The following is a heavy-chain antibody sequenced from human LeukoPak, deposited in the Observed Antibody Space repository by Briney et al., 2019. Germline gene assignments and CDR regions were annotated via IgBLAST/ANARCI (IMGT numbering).Heavy chain of an antibody. CDR2: IKTKSGGGTT. Sequence: GGSLRLSCAASGFTFSNAWMNWVRQAPGKGLEWVGRIKTKSGGGTTDYAAPVKGRLTISRDDSKNTLYLQMNSLKAEDTAVYYCARDSEWAVAGKYFQHWGQGTLVTVSS. D-gene: IGHD6-19*01. V-gene: IGHV3-15*01. J-gene: IGHJ1*01. CDR3: ARDSEWAVAGKYFQH. CDR1: GFTFSNAW.